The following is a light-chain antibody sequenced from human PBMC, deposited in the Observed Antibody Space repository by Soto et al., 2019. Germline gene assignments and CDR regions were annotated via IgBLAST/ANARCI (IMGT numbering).Light chain of an antibody. CDR2: EGS. CDR1: SSDVGSYNV. J-gene: IGLJ2*01. V-gene: IGLV2-23*01. Sequence: QSALTQPASVSGSPGQSITISCTGTSSDVGSYNVVSWYQQHPGTAPKLLIYEGSKRPSGVSNRFSGSKSSNTASLTISGLQAEDEADYFCCSFGGSSAPVVFGGGTKVTVL. CDR3: CSFGGSSAPVV.